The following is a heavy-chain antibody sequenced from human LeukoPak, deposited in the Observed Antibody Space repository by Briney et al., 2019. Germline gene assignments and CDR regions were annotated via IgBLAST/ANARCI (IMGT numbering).Heavy chain of an antibody. V-gene: IGHV3-7*01. CDR1: GFTFSSYG. CDR2: IQEDGKKE. Sequence: GGSLRLSCAASGFTFSSYGMHWVRQAPGKGLEWVANIQEDGKKENYVDSVRGRFTISRDNAKNSIYLQMNSLRVEDTAVYYWAKDIVGGGDEFWGQGTLVIVPS. CDR3: AKDIVGGGDEF. J-gene: IGHJ4*02. D-gene: IGHD2-21*02.